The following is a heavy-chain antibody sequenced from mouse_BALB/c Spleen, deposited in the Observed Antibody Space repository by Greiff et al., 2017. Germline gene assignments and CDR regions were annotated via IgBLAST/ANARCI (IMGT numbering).Heavy chain of an antibody. V-gene: IGHV5-17*02. CDR2: ISSGSSTI. CDR1: GFTFSSFG. J-gene: IGHJ4*01. Sequence: EVQVVESGGGLVQPGGSRKLSCAASGFTFSSFGMHWVRQAPEKGLEWVAYISSGSSTIYYADTVKGRFTIARDNPKNTLFLQMTSLRSEDTAMSYCARWGITTAIYYAMDYWGQGTSVTVSS. CDR3: ARWGITTAIYYAMDY. D-gene: IGHD1-2*01.